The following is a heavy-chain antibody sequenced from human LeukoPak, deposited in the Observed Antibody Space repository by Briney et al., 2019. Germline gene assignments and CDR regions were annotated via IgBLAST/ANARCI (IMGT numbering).Heavy chain of an antibody. CDR1: GFAFSSHA. CDR2: IDISGGST. D-gene: IGHD1-1*01. Sequence: GGSLRLSCAASGFAFSSHAMCWVRQAPGKGLEWVSSIDISGGSTYYADSAEGRFTISRDNSKTTLYLQMTGLRVEDTALYYCANEVRPNDYWGQGTLVTVSS. CDR3: ANEVRPNDY. J-gene: IGHJ4*02. V-gene: IGHV3-23*01.